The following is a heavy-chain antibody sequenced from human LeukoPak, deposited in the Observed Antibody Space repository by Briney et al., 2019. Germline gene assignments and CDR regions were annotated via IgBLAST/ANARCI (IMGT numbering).Heavy chain of an antibody. V-gene: IGHV5-51*01. CDR2: IYPGDSDT. J-gene: IGHJ4*02. Sequence: GESLKISCKGSGYSFTTYWIGWVRQMPGKGLEWVGIIYPGDSDTRYSPSFQGQVTISADKSISTAYLQWSSLKASDTAMYYCVRQTATLYYFDYWGREPWSPSPQ. D-gene: IGHD2-21*02. CDR1: GYSFTTYW. CDR3: VRQTATLYYFDY.